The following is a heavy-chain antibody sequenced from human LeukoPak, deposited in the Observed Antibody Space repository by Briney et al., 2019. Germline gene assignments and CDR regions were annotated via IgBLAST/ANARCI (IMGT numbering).Heavy chain of an antibody. CDR2: IHYSGGT. D-gene: IGHD3-22*01. CDR1: GVSISSSY. J-gene: IGHJ5*02. CDR3: ASGYYDSSGYSNWFDP. Sequence: SETLSLTCSVSGVSISSSYWSWIRQPPGKRLEWIGYIHYSGGTNYNPSLKSRVTISLDTSKNQLSLKLSSVTAADTAVYYCASGYYDSSGYSNWFDPWGQGTLVTVSS. V-gene: IGHV4-59*01.